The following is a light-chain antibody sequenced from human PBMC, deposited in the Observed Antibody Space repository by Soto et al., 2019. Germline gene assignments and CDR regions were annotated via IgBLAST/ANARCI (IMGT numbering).Light chain of an antibody. Sequence: DIQMTQSPSCLSASVGDRVTITCRASQSISSYLNWYQQKPGKAPKLLIYAASSLQSGVPSRFSGSGSGTDFTLTISSLQPEDFATYYCQQANSFPITFGQGTRLEIK. J-gene: IGKJ5*01. CDR3: QQANSFPIT. CDR1: QSISSY. CDR2: AAS. V-gene: IGKV1-39*01.